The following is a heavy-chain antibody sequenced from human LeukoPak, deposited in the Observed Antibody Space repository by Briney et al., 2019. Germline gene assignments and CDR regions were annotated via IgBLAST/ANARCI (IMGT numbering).Heavy chain of an antibody. J-gene: IGHJ5*02. Sequence: GASVKVSCNPSGYSSTYVFTTYPIHWVRQAPGQGLEWLGMINLRGDATIYAQKFQGRVTMTSDSSTTTVYMELSSLKSEDTGLYYCARQWSSRDWFDPWGQGILVTVSS. V-gene: IGHV1-46*01. CDR2: INLRGDAT. CDR1: GYSSTYVFTTYP. D-gene: IGHD2-8*01. CDR3: ARQWSSRDWFDP.